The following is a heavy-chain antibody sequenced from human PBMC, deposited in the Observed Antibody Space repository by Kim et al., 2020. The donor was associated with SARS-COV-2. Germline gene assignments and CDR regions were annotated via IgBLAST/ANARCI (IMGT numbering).Heavy chain of an antibody. Sequence: GESLKISCKGSGYSFTSYWIGWVRQMPGKGLEWMGIIYPGDSDTRYSPSFQGQVTISADKSISTAYLQWSSLKASDTAMYYCARGPRLYVDTDWYFDLWGRGTLVTVSS. CDR3: ARGPRLYVDTDWYFDL. CDR2: IYPGDSDT. V-gene: IGHV5-51*01. D-gene: IGHD5-18*01. CDR1: GYSFTSYW. J-gene: IGHJ2*01.